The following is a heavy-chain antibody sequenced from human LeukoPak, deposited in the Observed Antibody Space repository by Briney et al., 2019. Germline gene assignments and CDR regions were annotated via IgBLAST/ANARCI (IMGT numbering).Heavy chain of an antibody. J-gene: IGHJ4*02. Sequence: ASVKVSCKASGYTFTGYYMQWVRQAPGQGLEWMGWINPNSGGTNYAQKFQGRVTMTRDTSISTAYMELSRLRSDDTAVYYCARIGYCSSTSCYEVSDYWGQGTLVTVSS. D-gene: IGHD2-2*03. CDR2: INPNSGGT. CDR3: ARIGYCSSTSCYEVSDY. CDR1: GYTFTGYY. V-gene: IGHV1-2*02.